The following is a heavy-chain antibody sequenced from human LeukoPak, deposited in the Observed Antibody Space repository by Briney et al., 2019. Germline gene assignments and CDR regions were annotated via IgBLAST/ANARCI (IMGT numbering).Heavy chain of an antibody. D-gene: IGHD2-8*01. CDR2: ISGSGDRT. V-gene: IGHV3-23*01. J-gene: IGHJ3*02. CDR3: ARDPNGAYIGACDM. Sequence: PGGSLRLTCAASGITASSYAITWGRQAPGRGLEWVSSISGSGDRTMYADSVKGRFTISRDNFKNTLYLLMNSLRAEDTAVYHWARDPNGAYIGACDMWGQGTMVTVSS. CDR1: GITASSYA.